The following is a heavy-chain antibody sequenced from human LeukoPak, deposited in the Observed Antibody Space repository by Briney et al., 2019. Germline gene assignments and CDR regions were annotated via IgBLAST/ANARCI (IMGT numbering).Heavy chain of an antibody. J-gene: IGHJ4*02. Sequence: SETLSLTYTVSAGSISSSSHHWGWIRQSPGKGLEWIGSVYYGRTTYYNPSLNSRVTIFVVTSKNQLSLQLNSVTAADTAVYYCVRHDGRSGGTMGALDSWGQGSLVTVSS. V-gene: IGHV4-39*01. CDR1: AGSISSSSHH. CDR3: VRHDGRSGGTMGALDS. D-gene: IGHD4-23*01. CDR2: VYYGRTT.